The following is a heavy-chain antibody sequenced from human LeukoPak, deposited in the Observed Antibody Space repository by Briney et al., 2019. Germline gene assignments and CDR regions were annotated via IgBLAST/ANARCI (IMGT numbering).Heavy chain of an antibody. CDR1: GFTFSSYE. J-gene: IGHJ4*02. D-gene: IGHD7-27*01. CDR2: INEDGSTT. Sequence: PGGSLRLSCAASGFTFSSYEMNWVRQAPGKGLVWVSRINEDGSTTNYADSVRGRFTISRDNAKNTLYLQMNSLRAEDTAIYYCAKDFTGARDYWGQGILVTVSS. CDR3: AKDFTGARDY. V-gene: IGHV3-74*01.